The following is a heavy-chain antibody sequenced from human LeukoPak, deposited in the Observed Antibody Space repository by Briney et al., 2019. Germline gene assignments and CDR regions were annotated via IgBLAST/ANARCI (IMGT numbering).Heavy chain of an antibody. D-gene: IGHD5-18*01. V-gene: IGHV4-34*01. CDR3: ARGYSYGPNAKKSRRNPYYYYYMDV. CDR1: GGSFSGYY. J-gene: IGHJ6*03. CDR2: VNHSGST. Sequence: SETLSLTCAVYGGSFSGYYWSWIRQPPGKGLEWIGEVNHSGSTNYNPSLKSRVTISVDTSKNQFSLKLSSVTAADTAVYYCARGYSYGPNAKKSRRNPYYYYYMDVWGKGTTVTVSS.